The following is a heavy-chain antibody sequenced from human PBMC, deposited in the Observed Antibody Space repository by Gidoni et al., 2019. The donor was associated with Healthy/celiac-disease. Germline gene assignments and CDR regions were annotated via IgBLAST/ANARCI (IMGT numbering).Heavy chain of an antibody. CDR2: IYSGGST. Sequence: EVQLVESGGGLIQPGVSLRPSCAASGCTVSSNYMSWVRQAPGKGLEWVSVIYSGGSTYYADSVKGRFTISRDNSKNTLYLQMNSLRAEDTAVYYCARDVDYGDSYFDYWGQGTLVTVSS. D-gene: IGHD4-17*01. V-gene: IGHV3-53*01. J-gene: IGHJ4*02. CDR1: GCTVSSNY. CDR3: ARDVDYGDSYFDY.